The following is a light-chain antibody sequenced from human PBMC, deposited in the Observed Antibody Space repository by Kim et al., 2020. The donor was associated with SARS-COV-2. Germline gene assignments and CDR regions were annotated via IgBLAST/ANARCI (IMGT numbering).Light chain of an antibody. CDR2: GAS. Sequence: EIVLTQSPGTLSLSPGARATLSCRASQSVSSSYLAWYQQKPGQAPRLLIYGASSRATGIPDRFSGSGSGTDFTLTISRLEPEDFAVYYCQQYSISPRTFGQGTKVDIK. CDR3: QQYSISPRT. V-gene: IGKV3-20*01. J-gene: IGKJ1*01. CDR1: QSVSSSY.